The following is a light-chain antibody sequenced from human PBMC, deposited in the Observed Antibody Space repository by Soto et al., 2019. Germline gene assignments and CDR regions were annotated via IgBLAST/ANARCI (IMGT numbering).Light chain of an antibody. CDR1: QKVSSTY. V-gene: IGKV3-15*01. CDR2: GAS. CDR3: QQYNSWLWT. Sequence: VLTLSPSTLSLSPVERATLSCRGAQKVSSTYLGWYQHKPGQAPRLLIYGASNRATGIPARFSGSGSGTEFTLIISSLQSEDSAVYYCQQYNSWLWTFGQGTKVDI. J-gene: IGKJ1*01.